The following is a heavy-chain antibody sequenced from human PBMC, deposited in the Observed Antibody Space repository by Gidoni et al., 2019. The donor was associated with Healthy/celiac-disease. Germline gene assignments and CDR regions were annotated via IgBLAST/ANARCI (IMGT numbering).Heavy chain of an antibody. J-gene: IGHJ5*02. CDR1: GGSVSRGSYY. D-gene: IGHD2-2*01. CDR2: IYYSGST. CDR3: ARWYQLPKLRGVCWFDP. V-gene: IGHV4-61*01. Sequence: QVQLQESGPGLVKPSETLSLTCTVSGGSVSRGSYYWSWIRQPPGKGLEVIGYIYYSGSTNYNPSLKSRVTISVDTSKNQCSLKLSSVTAADTAVYYCARWYQLPKLRGVCWFDPWGQGTLVTVSS.